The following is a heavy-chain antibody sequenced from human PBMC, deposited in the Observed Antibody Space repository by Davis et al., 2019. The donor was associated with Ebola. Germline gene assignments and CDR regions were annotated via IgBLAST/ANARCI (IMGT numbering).Heavy chain of an antibody. J-gene: IGHJ5*02. Sequence: SLKISCAASGFTFDAYAMHWVRQGPGKGLEWVSGISWNSGSIAYAASVKGRFTTSRDNAKKSLYLQMNSLRAEDTALYYCAKGRGWYEYNWFDPWGQGTLVTVSS. V-gene: IGHV3-9*01. CDR2: ISWNSGSI. CDR3: AKGRGWYEYNWFDP. D-gene: IGHD6-19*01. CDR1: GFTFDAYA.